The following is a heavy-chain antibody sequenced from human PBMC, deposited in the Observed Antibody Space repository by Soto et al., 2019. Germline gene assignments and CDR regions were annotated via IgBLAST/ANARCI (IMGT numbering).Heavy chain of an antibody. CDR1: GYSINSGYY. V-gene: IGHV4-38-2*01. CDR2: VDHSGRT. Sequence: SETLSLTCAVSGYSINSGYYWGWIRQPPGKGLEWIGSVDHSGRTYYSPSLRSRLTIFIDTSKNQFSLRLTSVTAADTAMYFCAKKGYYPSGKINLFDSWGPGTLVTVSS. CDR3: AKKGYYPSGKINLFDS. D-gene: IGHD3-10*01. J-gene: IGHJ4*02.